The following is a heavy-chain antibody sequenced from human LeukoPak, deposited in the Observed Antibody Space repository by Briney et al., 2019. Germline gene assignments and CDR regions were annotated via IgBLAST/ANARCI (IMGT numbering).Heavy chain of an antibody. Sequence: GASVKVSCKASGGTFSSYAISWVRQAPGQGLEWMGWINTNTGNPTYAQGFTGRFVFSLDTSVSTAYLQISSLKAEDTAVYYCASSDERSMVPLDYWGQGTLVTVSS. D-gene: IGHD3-10*01. V-gene: IGHV7-4-1*02. J-gene: IGHJ4*02. CDR1: GGTFSSYA. CDR2: INTNTGNP. CDR3: ASSDERSMVPLDY.